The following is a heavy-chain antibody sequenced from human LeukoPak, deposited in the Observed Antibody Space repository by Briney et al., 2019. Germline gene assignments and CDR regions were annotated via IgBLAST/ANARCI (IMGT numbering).Heavy chain of an antibody. D-gene: IGHD5-18*01. J-gene: IGHJ6*02. CDR3: ARMGSTWIQLWFPRYYYYGMDV. V-gene: IGHV1-2*04. CDR1: GYTFTGHY. Sequence: ASVKVSCKASGYTFTGHYMHWVRQAPGQGLEWMGWINPNSGGTNYAQKFQGWVAMTRDTSISTAYMELSRLRSDDTAVYYCARMGSTWIQLWFPRYYYYGMDVWGQGTTVTVSS. CDR2: INPNSGGT.